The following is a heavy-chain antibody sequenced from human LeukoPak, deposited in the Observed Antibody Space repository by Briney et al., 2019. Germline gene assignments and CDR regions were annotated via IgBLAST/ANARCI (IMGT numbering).Heavy chain of an antibody. CDR2: ISSSGSTI. V-gene: IGHV3-48*03. D-gene: IGHD1-26*01. J-gene: IGHJ5*02. CDR3: ARLGVGATKAPNWFDP. CDR1: GFTFSSYE. Sequence: GGSLRLSCAASGFTFSSYEMNWVRQAPGKGLEWVSYISSSGSTIYYADSVKGRFTISRDNAKTSLYLQMNSLRAEDTAVYYCARLGVGATKAPNWFDPWGQGTLVTVSS.